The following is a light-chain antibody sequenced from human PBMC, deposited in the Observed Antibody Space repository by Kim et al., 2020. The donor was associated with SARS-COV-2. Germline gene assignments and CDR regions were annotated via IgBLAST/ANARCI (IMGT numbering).Light chain of an antibody. CDR3: QQAGSHPLT. Sequence: DIQMTQSPSSVSASVGDRVTITCRASQSIGSWLAWYQQEPGKAPKLLIYAASTLQSGVPSRFNGIGSGTDFTLTITNLQPEDFATYFCQQAGSHPLTFGGGTKVDIK. V-gene: IGKV1-12*01. CDR1: QSIGSW. J-gene: IGKJ4*01. CDR2: AAS.